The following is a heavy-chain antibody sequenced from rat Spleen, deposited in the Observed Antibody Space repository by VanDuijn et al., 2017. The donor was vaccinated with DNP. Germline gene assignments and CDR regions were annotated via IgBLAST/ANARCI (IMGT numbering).Heavy chain of an antibody. V-gene: IGHV2-13*01. CDR1: GFSLSSYG. J-gene: IGHJ2*01. CDR3: ARDGWEMDY. CDR2: KWGNGNT. Sequence: QVQLKESGPGLVQPSQTLSLTCTVSGFSLSSYGIIWIRLPPGTGLEWMGVKWGNGNTNYNSALKSRLSISRDTSKSQVYLKMNSLQTEDTATYYCARDGWEMDYWGQGVMVTVSS. D-gene: IGHD5-1*01.